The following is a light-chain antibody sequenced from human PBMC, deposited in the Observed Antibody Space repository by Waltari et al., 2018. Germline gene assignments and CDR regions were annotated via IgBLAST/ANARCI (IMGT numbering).Light chain of an antibody. CDR2: KAN. V-gene: IGLV8-61*01. CDR1: SGSVLSTSF. Sequence: QTVVTQEPSLSVSPGGTVTLPCALSSGSVLSTSFVSWYQQSPGQTPRTLVYKANIRSSGVPDRFSGSIFGNKAALIITGAQADDESDYFCLVYMGSGIWVFGGGTKLTVL. J-gene: IGLJ3*02. CDR3: LVYMGSGIWV.